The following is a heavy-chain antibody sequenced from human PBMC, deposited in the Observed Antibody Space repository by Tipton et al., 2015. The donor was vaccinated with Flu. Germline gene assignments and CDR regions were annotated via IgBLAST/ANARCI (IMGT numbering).Heavy chain of an antibody. D-gene: IGHD2-2*01. CDR1: GGSFSGYY. Sequence: TLSLTCAVYGGSFSGYYWSWIRQPPGKGLEWIGEINHSGSTNYNPSLKSRVTISVDTSKNQFSLKLSSVTAADTAGYYCVRDLRVVPAAAYGDWFDPWGQGTLVTVSS. CDR2: INHSGST. V-gene: IGHV4-34*01. CDR3: VRDLRVVPAAAYGDWFDP. J-gene: IGHJ5*02.